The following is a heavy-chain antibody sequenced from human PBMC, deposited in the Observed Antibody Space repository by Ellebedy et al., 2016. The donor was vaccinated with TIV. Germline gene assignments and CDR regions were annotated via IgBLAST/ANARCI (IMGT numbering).Heavy chain of an antibody. J-gene: IGHJ4*02. CDR2: IKSKTDGGTT. D-gene: IGHD3-9*01. V-gene: IGHV3-15*01. CDR3: TTGYDILTDYPKRNLDS. Sequence: GGSLRLSXAASGFTFSNAWMSWVRQAPGKGLEWVGRIKSKTDGGTTDYAAPVKGRFTISRDDSKDTLYLQMNSLKTEDTAMYYCTTGYDILTDYPKRNLDSWGQGTLVTVSS. CDR1: GFTFSNAW.